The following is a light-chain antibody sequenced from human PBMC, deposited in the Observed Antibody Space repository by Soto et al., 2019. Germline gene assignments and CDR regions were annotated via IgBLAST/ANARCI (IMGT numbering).Light chain of an antibody. CDR1: QSVYNNY. CDR2: GAS. J-gene: IGKJ4*01. V-gene: IGKV3-20*01. CDR3: QQYGNSLT. Sequence: EIVLTQSPGTLSLSPGERVTLSCRASQSVYNNYLAWYQQRPGQAPRTLIYGASSRATGIPDRFSGSGPGTDFTLSISGLEPEDSAVYYCQQYGNSLTFGGGTKVDIK.